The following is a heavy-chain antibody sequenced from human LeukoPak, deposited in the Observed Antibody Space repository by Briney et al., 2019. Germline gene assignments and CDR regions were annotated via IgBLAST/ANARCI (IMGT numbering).Heavy chain of an antibody. Sequence: SETLSLTCTVSGGSISSYYWSWIRQPPGKGLEWIGYIYYSGSTDYNPSLKSRVTISVDTSKNQFSLKLSSVTAADTAVYYCATVGGWAGDYFDYWGQGTLVTVSS. V-gene: IGHV4-59*01. CDR2: IYYSGST. CDR1: GGSISSYY. J-gene: IGHJ4*02. CDR3: ATVGGWAGDYFDY. D-gene: IGHD2-15*01.